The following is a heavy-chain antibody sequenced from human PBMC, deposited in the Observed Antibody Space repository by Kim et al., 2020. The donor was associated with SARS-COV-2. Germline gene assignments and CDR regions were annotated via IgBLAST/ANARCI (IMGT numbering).Heavy chain of an antibody. V-gene: IGHV6-1*01. Sequence: SQTLSLTCAISGDSVSSNSAAWNWIRQSPSRGLEWLGRTYYRSKWYNDYAVSVKSRITINPDTSKNQFSLQLNSVTPEDTAVYYCARAGVVASGHSHDAFDIWGQGTMVTVSS. J-gene: IGHJ3*02. D-gene: IGHD5-12*01. CDR2: TYYRSKWYN. CDR1: GDSVSSNSAA. CDR3: ARAGVVASGHSHDAFDI.